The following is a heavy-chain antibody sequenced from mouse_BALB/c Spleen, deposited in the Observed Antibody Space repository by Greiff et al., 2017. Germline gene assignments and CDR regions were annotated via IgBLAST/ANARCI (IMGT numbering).Heavy chain of an antibody. CDR3: ARNANWDLDY. D-gene: IGHD4-1*01. CDR2: ISSGSSTI. Sequence: DVQLVESGGGLVQPGGSRKLSCAASGFTFSSFGMHWVRQAPEKGLEWVAYISSGSSTIYYADTVKGRFTISRDNPKNTLFLQMTSLRSEDTAMYYCARNANWDLDYWGQGTSVTVSS. V-gene: IGHV5-17*02. CDR1: GFTFSSFG. J-gene: IGHJ4*01.